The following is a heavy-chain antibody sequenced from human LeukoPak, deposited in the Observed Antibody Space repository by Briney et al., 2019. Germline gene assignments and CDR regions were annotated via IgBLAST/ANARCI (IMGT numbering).Heavy chain of an antibody. Sequence: GGSLRLSCAASGFTFSSYGMHWVRQAPGKGLEGVAVISYDGSIKYYADSVKGRFTISRDNPKNTLYLQMNSLRAEDTAVYYCAKDLEPQLVGAADYWGQGTLVTVSS. CDR1: GFTFSSYG. CDR2: ISYDGSIK. D-gene: IGHD1-26*01. J-gene: IGHJ4*02. V-gene: IGHV3-30*18. CDR3: AKDLEPQLVGAADY.